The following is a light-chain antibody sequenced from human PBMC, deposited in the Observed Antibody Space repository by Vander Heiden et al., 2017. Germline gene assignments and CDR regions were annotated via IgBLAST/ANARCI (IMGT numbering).Light chain of an antibody. J-gene: IGKJ1*01. CDR2: GAS. V-gene: IGKV3-15*01. CDR1: LSASTN. CDR3: QEYNTWART. Sequence: EIVITQSPATLSVSPGERATLSCSASLSASTNLAWYQHKPGQAPSRLIYGASTRATGIPARFSGSGSGTEFTLTMRSLQSEDFTVYFCQEYNTWARTFGPGTKVEIK.